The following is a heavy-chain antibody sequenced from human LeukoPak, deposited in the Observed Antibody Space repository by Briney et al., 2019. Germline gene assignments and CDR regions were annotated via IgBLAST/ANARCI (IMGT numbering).Heavy chain of an antibody. Sequence: GGSLRLSCAASGFTFSSYEMNWVRQAPGKGLEWVSYISSSGSTIYYADSVKGRFTISRDNAKNSLYLQMNSLRAEDTAVYYCAKDPRGYDSSGFDYWGQGTLVTVSS. CDR2: ISSSGSTI. CDR3: AKDPRGYDSSGFDY. D-gene: IGHD3-22*01. CDR1: GFTFSSYE. J-gene: IGHJ4*02. V-gene: IGHV3-48*03.